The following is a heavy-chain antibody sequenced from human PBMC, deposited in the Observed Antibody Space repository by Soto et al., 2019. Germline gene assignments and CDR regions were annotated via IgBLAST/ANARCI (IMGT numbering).Heavy chain of an antibody. D-gene: IGHD4-17*01. CDR1: GGTFSSYA. CDR2: IIPFFGTA. J-gene: IGHJ4*02. CDR3: AREATVTTFFDY. Sequence: QVQLVQSGGEVKKPGSSVKVSCKASGGTFSSYAISWVRQAPGQGLEWMGGIIPFFGTANYAQKFQGRVTITADESTSAAYMELSSLRSEDTAVYYCAREATVTTFFDYWGQGTLVTVSS. V-gene: IGHV1-69*12.